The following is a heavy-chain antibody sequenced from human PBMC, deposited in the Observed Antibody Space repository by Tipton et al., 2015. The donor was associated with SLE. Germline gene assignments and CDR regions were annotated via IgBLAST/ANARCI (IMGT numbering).Heavy chain of an antibody. D-gene: IGHD3-3*01. J-gene: IGHJ5*02. V-gene: IGHV4-61*01. CDR2: IYYSGST. CDR3: ARLEDPFGIFGVPKGWFDP. CDR1: GFSLNSGYY. Sequence: TLSLTCTVSGFSLNSGYYWGWIRQPPGKGLEWIGYIYYSGSTNYNPSLKSRVTMSVDTSKNQFSLRLTSVTAADTAVYYCARLEDPFGIFGVPKGWFDPWGQGTLVTVSS.